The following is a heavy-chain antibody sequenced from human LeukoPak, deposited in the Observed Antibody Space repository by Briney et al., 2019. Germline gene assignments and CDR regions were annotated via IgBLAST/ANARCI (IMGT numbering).Heavy chain of an antibody. D-gene: IGHD6-19*01. V-gene: IGHV1-2*02. CDR1: GYTFTGYY. Sequence: ASVKVSCRASGYTFTGYYMHWVRQAPGQGLEWMGWISPNSGGTNYAQKFQGRVTMTRDTSISTAYMELSRLRSDDTAVYYCARGKKPGVGVAGTGYYFDPWGQGTLVIVSS. CDR2: ISPNSGGT. CDR3: ARGKKPGVGVAGTGYYFDP. J-gene: IGHJ5*02.